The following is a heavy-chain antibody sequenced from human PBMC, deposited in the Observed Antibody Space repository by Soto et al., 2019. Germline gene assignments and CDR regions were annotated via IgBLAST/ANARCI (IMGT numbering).Heavy chain of an antibody. J-gene: IGHJ4*02. V-gene: IGHV1-3*01. CDR1: GYTFTSYA. CDR2: INAGNGNT. CDR3: ARSIVVVTALDY. D-gene: IGHD2-21*02. Sequence: ASVKVSCKASGYTFTSYAMHCVRQAPGQRLEWMGWINAGNGNTKYSQKFQDRVTITRDTSASTAYMELSSLRSEDTAVYYCARSIVVVTALDYWGQGTLVTSPQ.